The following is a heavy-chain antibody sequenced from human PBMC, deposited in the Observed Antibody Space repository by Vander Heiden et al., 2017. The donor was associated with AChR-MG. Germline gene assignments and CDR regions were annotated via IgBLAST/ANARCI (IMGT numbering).Heavy chain of an antibody. Sequence: QVQLQQWGAGLLKPSATLSLTCAVYGASFRGYYWIGIRKPPGKGLEWIGEINHSGSTNYNPSLKSRVTIAVDTSKNQFSLKLSSVTAADTALYYCARGRGDYVWGCYRYQYLHFDYWGQGTLVNVSS. J-gene: IGHJ4*02. D-gene: IGHD3-16*02. CDR2: INHSGST. V-gene: IGHV4-34*01. CDR3: ARGRGDYVWGCYRYQYLHFDY. CDR1: GASFRGYY.